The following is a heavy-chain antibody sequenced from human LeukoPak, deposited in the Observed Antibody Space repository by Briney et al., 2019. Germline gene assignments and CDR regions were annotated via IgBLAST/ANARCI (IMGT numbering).Heavy chain of an antibody. CDR3: ARDISYYYGMDV. CDR1: GGTFSSYA. CDR2: IIPILGIA. V-gene: IGHV1-69*04. J-gene: IGHJ6*02. Sequence: GASVKVSCKASGGTFSSYAISWVRQAPGQGLEWMGRIIPILGIANYALKFQGRVTITADKSTCTAYMELSSLRSEDTAVYYCARDISYYYGMDVWGQGTTVTVSS.